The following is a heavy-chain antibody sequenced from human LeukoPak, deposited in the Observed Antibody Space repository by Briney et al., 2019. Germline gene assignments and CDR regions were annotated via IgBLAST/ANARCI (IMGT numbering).Heavy chain of an antibody. V-gene: IGHV5-51*01. Sequence: GDSLKISCKGSGYSFTKYWIGWVRQMPGKGLEWMGIIYPYDSDTRYSPSFQGQVTISADKSISTAYLQWSSLKASDTAMYYCARPQPYGYFDLWGRGTLVTVSS. CDR1: GYSFTKYW. J-gene: IGHJ2*01. CDR3: ARPQPYGYFDL. CDR2: IYPYDSDT.